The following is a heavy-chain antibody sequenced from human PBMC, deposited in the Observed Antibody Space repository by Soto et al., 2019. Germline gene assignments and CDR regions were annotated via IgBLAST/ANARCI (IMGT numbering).Heavy chain of an antibody. D-gene: IGHD2-2*01. V-gene: IGHV3-23*01. CDR3: AKAQRREVVPAAIHY. J-gene: IGHJ4*02. CDR1: GFAFSSYA. Sequence: EVQLLESGGGLVQPGGSLRLSCAASGFAFSSYAMSWVRQAPGKGLEWVSAISGSGGSTYYADSVKGRFTISRDNSKNTLYLQMNSLRAEDTAVYYCAKAQRREVVPAAIHYWGQGTLVTVSS. CDR2: ISGSGGST.